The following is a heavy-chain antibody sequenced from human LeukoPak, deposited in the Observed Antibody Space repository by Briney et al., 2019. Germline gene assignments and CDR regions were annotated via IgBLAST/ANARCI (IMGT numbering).Heavy chain of an antibody. J-gene: IGHJ4*02. CDR2: IYSGGNT. D-gene: IGHD3-22*01. CDR3: GRLKSDGYFIEY. CDR1: GFTVSGTY. V-gene: IGHV3-53*01. Sequence: GGSLRLSCAASGFTVSGTYMSWVRQAPGKGLEWVSVIYSGGNTYYADSVKGRFTISRDNSKNTLYLQMNSLRGEDTAVYYCGRLKSDGYFIEYWGQGTLVTVSS.